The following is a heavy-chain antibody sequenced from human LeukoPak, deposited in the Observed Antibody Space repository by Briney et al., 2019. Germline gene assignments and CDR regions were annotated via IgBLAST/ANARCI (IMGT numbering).Heavy chain of an antibody. CDR1: GYTFTGYD. CDR3: ARSVRIGTYYYYYGMDV. D-gene: IGHD3-10*02. J-gene: IGHJ6*02. V-gene: IGHV1-8*01. Sequence: ASVKVSCKASGYTFTGYDINWVRQATGQGLEWMGWMNPNSGNTGYAQKFQGRVTMTRNTSISTAYMELSSLRSEDTAVYYCARSVRIGTYYYYYGMDVWGQGTTVTVSS. CDR2: MNPNSGNT.